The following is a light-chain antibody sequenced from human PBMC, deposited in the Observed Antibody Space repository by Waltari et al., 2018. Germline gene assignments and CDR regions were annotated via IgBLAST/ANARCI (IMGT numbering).Light chain of an antibody. CDR1: QSVSSSY. Sequence: EIVLTHSPGPLSLSPGERAPLSCRASQSVSSSYLAWYQQKPGQAPRLLIYGASSRATGIPDRFSGSGSGTDFTLTISRLEPEDFAVYYCQQYGSSPGTFGQGTKVEIK. J-gene: IGKJ1*01. CDR2: GAS. V-gene: IGKV3-20*01. CDR3: QQYGSSPGT.